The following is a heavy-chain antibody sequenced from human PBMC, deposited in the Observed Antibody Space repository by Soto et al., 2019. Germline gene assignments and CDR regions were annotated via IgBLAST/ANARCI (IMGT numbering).Heavy chain of an antibody. Sequence: QVQLQQWGAGLLKPSETLSLTCAVYGGSFSGYYWSWIRQPPGKGLEWIGEINHSGSTNYNSSLKSRVTISVDTSKNQFSLKLSSVTAADTAVYYCARALGRGVRFLGYWGQGTLVTVSS. J-gene: IGHJ4*02. D-gene: IGHD3-3*01. V-gene: IGHV4-34*01. CDR2: INHSGST. CDR1: GGSFSGYY. CDR3: ARALGRGVRFLGY.